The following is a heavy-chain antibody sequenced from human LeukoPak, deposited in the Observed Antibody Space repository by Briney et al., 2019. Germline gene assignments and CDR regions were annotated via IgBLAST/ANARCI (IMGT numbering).Heavy chain of an antibody. CDR1: GFTFSDYY. J-gene: IGHJ4*02. D-gene: IGHD3-10*01. Sequence: GGSLRLSCAASGFTFSDYYMSWIRQAPGKGLEWVSYISSSGSTIYYADSVKGRFTISRDNSKNTLYLQMNSLRAEDTAVYYCAKDHGRDYYGSGRYDYWGQGTLVTVSS. V-gene: IGHV3-11*01. CDR3: AKDHGRDYYGSGRYDY. CDR2: ISSSGSTI.